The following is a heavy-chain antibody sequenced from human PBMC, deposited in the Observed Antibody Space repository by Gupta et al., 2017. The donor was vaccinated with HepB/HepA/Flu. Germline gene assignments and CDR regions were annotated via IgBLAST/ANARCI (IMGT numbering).Heavy chain of an antibody. CDR2: IKSKTDGETT. D-gene: IGHD3-22*01. J-gene: IGHJ4*02. Sequence: EVQLVESGVGSVKPGGSLRLSCVASGITSTDAWMSWVRQAPGKGREWVGRIKSKTDGETTDYGAPVKGRFIISRDDAKKTLYLEMKNVKTEDAAVYFCTTNFSLHNSDYHPDFDFWGQGTLVTVSS. CDR3: TTNFSLHNSDYHPDFDF. V-gene: IGHV3-15*01. CDR1: GITSTDAW.